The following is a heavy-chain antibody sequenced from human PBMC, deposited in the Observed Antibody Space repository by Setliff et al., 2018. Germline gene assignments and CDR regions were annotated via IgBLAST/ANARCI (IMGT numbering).Heavy chain of an antibody. D-gene: IGHD6-13*01. CDR3: ARTPAAGTGDAFDI. V-gene: IGHV4-30-4*08. J-gene: IGHJ3*02. Sequence: SETLSLTCTVSGGSGDYYWSWIRQPPGKGLEWIGYISNSGSTYYKSSLKSRLTISIDTSKSQFSLKLGSAPAADTAMYYCARTPAAGTGDAFDIWGQGTMVTVSS. CDR2: ISNSGST. CDR1: GGSGDYY.